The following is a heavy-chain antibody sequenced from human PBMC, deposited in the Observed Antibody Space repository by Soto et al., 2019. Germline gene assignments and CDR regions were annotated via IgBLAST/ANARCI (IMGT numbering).Heavy chain of an antibody. CDR3: ARGTSRTGYCSSTSCQSFGY. J-gene: IGHJ4*02. CDR2: MNPNSGNT. CDR1: GYTFTSYD. V-gene: IGHV1-8*01. D-gene: IGHD2-2*01. Sequence: ASVKVSCKASGYTFTSYDINWVRQATGQGLEWMGWMNPNSGNTGYAQKFQGRVTMTRNTSISTAYMELSSLRSEDTAVYYCARGTSRTGYCSSTSCQSFGYWGQGTLVTVSS.